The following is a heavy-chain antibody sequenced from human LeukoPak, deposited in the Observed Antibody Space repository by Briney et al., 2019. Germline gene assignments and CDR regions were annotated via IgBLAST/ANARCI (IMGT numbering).Heavy chain of an antibody. V-gene: IGHV4-59*08. Sequence: PSETLSLTCTVSGGSISSYYWSWIRQPPGKGLEWIGYIYYSGSTNYNPSLKSRVTISVDTSKNQFSLKLSSVTAADTAVYYCARQPSYSSSWYYYYYYGMDVWGQGTTVTVSS. J-gene: IGHJ6*02. CDR2: IYYSGST. CDR3: ARQPSYSSSWYYYYYYGMDV. CDR1: GGSISSYY. D-gene: IGHD6-13*01.